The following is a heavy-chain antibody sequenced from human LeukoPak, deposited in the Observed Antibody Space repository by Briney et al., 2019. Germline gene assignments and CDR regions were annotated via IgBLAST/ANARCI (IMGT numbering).Heavy chain of an antibody. CDR1: GFTFSSYS. CDR2: ISSSSSYI. V-gene: IGHV3-21*01. D-gene: IGHD3-3*01. J-gene: IGHJ6*03. Sequence: GGSLRLSCAASGFTFSSYSMNWVRQAPGKGLEWVSSISSSSSYIYYADSVKGRFTISRDNAKNSLYLQMNSLRAEDTAVYYCARDYDFWSGYYMGYYYYMDVWDKGTTVTVSS. CDR3: ARDYDFWSGYYMGYYYYMDV.